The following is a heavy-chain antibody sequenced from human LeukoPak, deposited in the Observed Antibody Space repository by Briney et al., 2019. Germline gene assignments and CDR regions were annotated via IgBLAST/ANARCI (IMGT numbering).Heavy chain of an antibody. CDR3: ARDMTGSGWNDAFDI. CDR2: IYSSGNT. CDR1: GASISSDSYY. D-gene: IGHD6-19*01. V-gene: IGHV4-61*02. J-gene: IGHJ3*02. Sequence: SQTLSLTCTVSGASISSDSYYWSWIRQPAGKGLEWIGRIYSSGNTNYNPALMSRVTISLDRSKNQLSLSLSSVTAADTAVYYCARDMTGSGWNDAFDIWGQGTMVTVSS.